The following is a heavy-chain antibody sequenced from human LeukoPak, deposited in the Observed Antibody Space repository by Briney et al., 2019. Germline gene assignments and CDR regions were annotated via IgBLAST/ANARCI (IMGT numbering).Heavy chain of an antibody. D-gene: IGHD6-19*01. V-gene: IGHV3-23*01. Sequence: PGGSLRLSCAASGFTFSSYAMSWVRQAPGKGLEWVSAISGSGGSTYYADSVKGRFTISRDNSKNTLYLQMNSLSAEDTAVYYCAKDTTPGSWSRGWYPGYWGQGTLVTVSS. CDR3: AKDTTPGSWSRGWYPGY. J-gene: IGHJ4*02. CDR2: ISGSGGST. CDR1: GFTFSSYA.